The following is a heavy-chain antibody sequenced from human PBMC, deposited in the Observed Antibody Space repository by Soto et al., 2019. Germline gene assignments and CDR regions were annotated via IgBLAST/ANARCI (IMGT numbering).Heavy chain of an antibody. Sequence: GASVKVSCKASGYTFTIYDINWVRQATGQGLEWMGWMNPNSGNTGYAQKFQGRVTMTRNTSISTAYMELSSLRSEDTAVYYCARVAQDWYDFWSGPGAFDIWGQGTMVTVSS. J-gene: IGHJ3*02. V-gene: IGHV1-8*01. CDR2: MNPNSGNT. CDR3: ARVAQDWYDFWSGPGAFDI. D-gene: IGHD3-3*01. CDR1: GYTFTIYD.